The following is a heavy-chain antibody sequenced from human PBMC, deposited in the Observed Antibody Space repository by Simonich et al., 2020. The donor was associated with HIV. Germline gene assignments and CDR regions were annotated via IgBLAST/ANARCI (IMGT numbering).Heavy chain of an antibody. J-gene: IGHJ4*02. D-gene: IGHD5-12*01. Sequence: QLQLQESGPGLVKPSETLSLTCTVSGGPISSSSYYWAWIRPPPGRGLVWIGRFYHSGSNYYNPSLKSRVTISVDTSKNQFSLKLSSVTAADTAVYYCARQLYSGYDFGPGSYYFDYWGQGTLVTVSS. CDR3: ARQLYSGYDFGPGSYYFDY. V-gene: IGHV4-39*01. CDR2: FYHSGSN. CDR1: GGPISSSSYY.